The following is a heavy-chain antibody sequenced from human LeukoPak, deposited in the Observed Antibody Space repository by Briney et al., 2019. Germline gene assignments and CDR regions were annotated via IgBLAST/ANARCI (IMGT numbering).Heavy chain of an antibody. CDR1: GGSISSYY. Sequence: SETLSLTCTVSGGSISSYYWSWIRQPPGKGLEWIGYIYYSGSTNYNPSLKSRVTISVDTSKNTFSLKLSSVTAADTAVYYCARLVVDRSCSSTSCQPYFDYWGQGTLVTVSS. J-gene: IGHJ4*02. V-gene: IGHV4-59*01. CDR3: ARLVVDRSCSSTSCQPYFDY. D-gene: IGHD2-2*01. CDR2: IYYSGST.